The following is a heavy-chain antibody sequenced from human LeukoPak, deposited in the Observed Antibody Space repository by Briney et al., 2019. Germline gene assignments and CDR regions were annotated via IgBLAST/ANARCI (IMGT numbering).Heavy chain of an antibody. CDR1: GGSVSSGSYY. J-gene: IGHJ3*02. CDR2: IYYSGST. V-gene: IGHV4-61*01. D-gene: IGHD2-15*01. CDR3: ARGGGYCSGGSCSGGAFDI. Sequence: SETLSLTCTVSGGSVSSGSYYWSWIRQPPGKGLEWIGYIYYSGSTNYNPSLKSRVTISVDTSKNQFSLKLSSVTAADTAVYYCARGGGYCSGGSCSGGAFDIWGQGTMVTVSS.